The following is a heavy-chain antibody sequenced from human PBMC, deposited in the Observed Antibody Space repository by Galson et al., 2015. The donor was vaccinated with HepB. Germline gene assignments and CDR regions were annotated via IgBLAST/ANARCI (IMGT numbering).Heavy chain of an antibody. CDR1: GGSFSGYY. Sequence: ETLSLTCAVYGGSFSGYYWSWIRQPPGKGLEWIGEINHSGSTNYNPSLKSRVAISVDTSKNQFSLKLSSVTAADTAVYYCARRPGTYSSGWYAYYYGMDVWGQGTTVTVSS. CDR3: ARRPGTYSSGWYAYYYGMDV. D-gene: IGHD6-19*01. J-gene: IGHJ6*02. V-gene: IGHV4-34*01. CDR2: INHSGST.